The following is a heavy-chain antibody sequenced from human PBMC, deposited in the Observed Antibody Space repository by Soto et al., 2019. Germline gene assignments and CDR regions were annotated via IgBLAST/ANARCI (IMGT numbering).Heavy chain of an antibody. D-gene: IGHD2-15*01. CDR3: ARNLNSARLDP. V-gene: IGHV1-2*02. CDR1: GYTFTGYY. CDR2: INPNSGCT. Sequence: VKVSCKASGYTFTGYYMHWVRQAPGQGLEWMGWINPNSGCTNYAQKVQGRVTMTRDTSISTAYMELSRLRSDDTAVYDCARNLNSARLDPWGQANMVTVAS. J-gene: IGHJ5*02.